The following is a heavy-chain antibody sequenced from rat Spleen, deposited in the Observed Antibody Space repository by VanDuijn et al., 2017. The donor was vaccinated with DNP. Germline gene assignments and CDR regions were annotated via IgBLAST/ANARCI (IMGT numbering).Heavy chain of an antibody. Sequence: EVQLVESGGGLVQPGRSLKLSCAASGFTFSNHGMAWVRQAPTKGLEWVASMTNGGGSTYYRDSVKGRFTISRDNAKSTLYLQMDSLRSEDTATYYCAKDPRDFDYWGQGVMVTVSS. CDR1: GFTFSNHG. CDR2: MTNGGGST. D-gene: IGHD4-3*01. V-gene: IGHV5-27*01. CDR3: AKDPRDFDY. J-gene: IGHJ2*01.